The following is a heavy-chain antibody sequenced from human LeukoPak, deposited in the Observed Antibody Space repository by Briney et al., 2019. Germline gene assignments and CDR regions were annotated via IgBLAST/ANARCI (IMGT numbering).Heavy chain of an antibody. D-gene: IGHD6-13*01. CDR1: GFTFSSYS. Sequence: GGSLRLSCAASGFTFSSYSMNWVRQAPGKGLEWVSYISSSSTTIYSADSAKGRFTISRDNAKNSVYLQMNSFREDDTAVYYCARDSSRWDQGAYYYGVDVWGQGTTVTVSS. J-gene: IGHJ6*02. V-gene: IGHV3-48*02. CDR3: ARDSSRWDQGAYYYGVDV. CDR2: ISSSSTTI.